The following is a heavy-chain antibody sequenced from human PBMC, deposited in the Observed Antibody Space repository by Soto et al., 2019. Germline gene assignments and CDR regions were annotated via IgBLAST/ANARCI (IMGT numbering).Heavy chain of an antibody. V-gene: IGHV1-3*01. Sequence: QVQLVQSGAEVRKPGASVNISCRASGFSFSDNLINWVRQAPGQGLEWMGWINPDNGNTRYSETFKGRVTISRHSSASIAYVEVSDLTSEDKAVYYCARDMLSVGPRANDAFDVWGQGTMVTVSS. D-gene: IGHD2-8*01. CDR2: INPDNGNT. CDR1: GFSFSDNL. J-gene: IGHJ3*01. CDR3: ARDMLSVGPRANDAFDV.